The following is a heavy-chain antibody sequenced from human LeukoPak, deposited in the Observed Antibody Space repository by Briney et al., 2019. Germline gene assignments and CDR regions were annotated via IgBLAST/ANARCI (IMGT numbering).Heavy chain of an antibody. D-gene: IGHD6-13*01. CDR2: ILYDGSNK. CDR1: GFTFSSYA. CDR3: ARDFAAAGIFDY. J-gene: IGHJ4*02. V-gene: IGHV3-30*04. Sequence: GRSLRLSCAASGFTFSSYAMHWVRQAPGKGLEWVALILYDGSNKYYADSVKGIFTISRDNSKNTLYMQMNSLRAEYTAVYYCARDFAAAGIFDYWGQGTLVTVSS.